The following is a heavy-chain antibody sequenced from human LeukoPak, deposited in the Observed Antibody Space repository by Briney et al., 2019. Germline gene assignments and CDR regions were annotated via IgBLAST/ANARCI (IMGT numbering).Heavy chain of an antibody. CDR2: IYYSGST. D-gene: IGHD3-10*01. CDR3: ASTPYYYGSGSYAY. Sequence: SETLSLTCTVSGGSISSYYWSWIRQPPGKGLEWIGYIYYSGSTNYNPSLKSRVTISVDTSKNQFSPKLSSVTAADTAVYYCASTPYYYGSGSYAYWGQGTLVTVSS. J-gene: IGHJ4*02. V-gene: IGHV4-59*01. CDR1: GGSISSYY.